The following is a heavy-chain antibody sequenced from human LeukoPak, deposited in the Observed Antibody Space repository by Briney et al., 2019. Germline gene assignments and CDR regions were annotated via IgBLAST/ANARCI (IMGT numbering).Heavy chain of an antibody. D-gene: IGHD4-17*01. Sequence: SETLSLTCTVSGGPISSTSYFWGWICQPPGKGLEWIGSIYYRGDTYYNPSLKSRVTISVDTSKNHFSLKLSSVTAADTAVYYCARYLNYADYTAAFDIWGQGTMVAVSS. J-gene: IGHJ3*02. CDR1: GGPISSTSYF. CDR2: IYYRGDT. CDR3: ARYLNYADYTAAFDI. V-gene: IGHV4-39*02.